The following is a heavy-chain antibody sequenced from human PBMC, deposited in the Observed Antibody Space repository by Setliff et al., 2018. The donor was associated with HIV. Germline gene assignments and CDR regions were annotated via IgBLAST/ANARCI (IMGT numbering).Heavy chain of an antibody. D-gene: IGHD2-15*01. CDR2: ISGSGDRT. Sequence: GESLKISCAASGFTFNTYAMSWVRQAPGKGLEWVSVISGSGDRTFYADSVKGRFTISRDNSKNTLYLQINGLRVEDTAIYYCAKDGISGGAYPPYYFDNWGHGTLVTVSS. V-gene: IGHV3-23*01. CDR1: GFTFNTYA. J-gene: IGHJ4*01. CDR3: AKDGISGGAYPPYYFDN.